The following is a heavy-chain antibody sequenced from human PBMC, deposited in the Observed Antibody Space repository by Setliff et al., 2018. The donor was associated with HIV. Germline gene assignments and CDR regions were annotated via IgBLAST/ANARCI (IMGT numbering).Heavy chain of an antibody. CDR1: GGSFNDYY. D-gene: IGHD5-12*01. Sequence: SETLSLTCAVYGGSFNDYYWSWIRQPPGKGLEWIGEIIHSGSINYNPSLKSRVTISVDTYNNQFSLNMNSVNAADTAVYYCARGYTSGYDAYGYWGQGTLVT. V-gene: IGHV4-34*01. CDR3: ARGYTSGYDAYGY. J-gene: IGHJ4*02. CDR2: IIHSGSI.